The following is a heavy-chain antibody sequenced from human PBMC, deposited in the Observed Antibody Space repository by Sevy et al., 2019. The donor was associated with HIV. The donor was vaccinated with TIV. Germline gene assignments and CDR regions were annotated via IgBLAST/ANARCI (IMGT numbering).Heavy chain of an antibody. CDR2: MSSSGSSI. D-gene: IGHD2-8*01. V-gene: IGHV3-48*03. CDR1: GFTFSSYD. J-gene: IGHJ5*02. CDR3: TRNGGAFDNGFDP. Sequence: GGSLRLSCTASGFTFSSYDMNWVRQAPGKELEWVSKMSSSGSSIYYADSVKGRFTISRDNAKNSLNLQMNSLRAEDTAVYYCTRNGGAFDNGFDPWGQGTLVTVSS.